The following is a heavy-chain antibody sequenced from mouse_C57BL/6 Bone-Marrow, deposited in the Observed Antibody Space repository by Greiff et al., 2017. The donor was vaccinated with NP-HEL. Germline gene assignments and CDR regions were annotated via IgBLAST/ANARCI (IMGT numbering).Heavy chain of an antibody. D-gene: IGHD1-1*01. CDR2: IDPEDGDT. CDR3: TFYYGSSLYYAMDY. J-gene: IGHJ4*01. V-gene: IGHV14-1*01. CDR1: GFNIKDYY. Sequence: EVQLQQSGAELVRPGASVKLSCTASGFNIKDYYMHWVKQRPEQGLEWIGRIDPEDGDTEYAPKFQGKATMTADTSSNTAYLQISSLTSEDTAVYYCTFYYGSSLYYAMDYWGQGTSVTVSS.